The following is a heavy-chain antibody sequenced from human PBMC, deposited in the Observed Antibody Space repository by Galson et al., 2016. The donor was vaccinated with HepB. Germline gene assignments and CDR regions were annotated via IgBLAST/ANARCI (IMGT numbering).Heavy chain of an antibody. J-gene: IGHJ4*02. D-gene: IGHD4/OR15-4a*01. CDR2: ISYHGIQK. V-gene: IGHV3-30*18. Sequence: SLRLSCAASGFTFSDFAMHWVRQAPGKGLEWVTVISYHGIQKYYADSVKGRFTISRDSSRNTVYLHMTSLRVEDTAVYYCAKRGYGDGPIDYWGQGTLVTVSP. CDR1: GFTFSDFA. CDR3: AKRGYGDGPIDY.